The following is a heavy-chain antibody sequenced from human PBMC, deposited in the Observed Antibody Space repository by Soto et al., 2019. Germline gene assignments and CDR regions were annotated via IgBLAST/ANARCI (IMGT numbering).Heavy chain of an antibody. D-gene: IGHD3-16*01. Sequence: EVHLLESGGDLVQPGGSLRLSCAGTGFTFSTSAMTWVRQAPGRGLEWVSHISLDYSTYYADFVKGRFTVSRDNSKNTLHLQMSSLSAEDTAVYYCAKHKGSRYAIDFWGQGTLVTVSP. CDR1: GFTFSTSA. CDR3: AKHKGSRYAIDF. V-gene: IGHV3-23*01. CDR2: ISLDYST. J-gene: IGHJ4*02.